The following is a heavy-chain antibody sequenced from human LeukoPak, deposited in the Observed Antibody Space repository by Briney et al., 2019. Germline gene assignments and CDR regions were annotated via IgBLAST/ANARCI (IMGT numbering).Heavy chain of an antibody. V-gene: IGHV4-59*01. CDR1: GGSISSYY. CDR2: IYYSGST. CDR3: ARDRGLTKSGGVGFDY. J-gene: IGHJ4*02. Sequence: SETLSLTCTVSGGSISSYYWSWIRQPPGKGLEWIGYIYYSGSTNYNPSLKSRVTISVDTSKNQFSLKLSSVTAADTAVYYCARDRGLTKSGGVGFDYWGQGTLVTVSS. D-gene: IGHD3-10*02.